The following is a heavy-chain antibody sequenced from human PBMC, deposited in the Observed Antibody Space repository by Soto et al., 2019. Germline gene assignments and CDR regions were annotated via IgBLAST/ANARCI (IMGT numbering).Heavy chain of an antibody. D-gene: IGHD3-16*02. J-gene: IGHJ4*02. Sequence: PGGSLRLSCAASEFIFSSYWMHWVRQAPGKGLVWVSRINSDGSNTNYADSVKGRFTISRDNARKTLYLQMNSLRGDDTAVYYCVRDRDYLWGNYRYVEGLDYWGQGTLVTVSS. CDR2: INSDGSNT. CDR1: EFIFSSYW. V-gene: IGHV3-74*01. CDR3: VRDRDYLWGNYRYVEGLDY.